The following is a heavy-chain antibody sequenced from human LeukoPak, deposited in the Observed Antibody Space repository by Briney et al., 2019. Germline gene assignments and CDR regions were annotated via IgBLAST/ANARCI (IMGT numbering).Heavy chain of an antibody. D-gene: IGHD3-22*01. CDR3: ARAGGYYYDSSGQAHY. CDR2: INPSGGST. V-gene: IGHV1-46*01. Sequence: ASVTVSCKASGYTFTSYYMHWVRQAPGQGLEWMGIINPSGGSTSYAQKFQGRVTMTRDTSTSTVYMELSSLRSEDTAVYYCARAGGYYYDSSGQAHYWGQGTLVTVSS. J-gene: IGHJ4*02. CDR1: GYTFTSYY.